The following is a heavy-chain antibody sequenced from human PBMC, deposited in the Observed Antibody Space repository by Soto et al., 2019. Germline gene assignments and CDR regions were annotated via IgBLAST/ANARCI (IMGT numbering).Heavy chain of an antibody. V-gene: IGHV5-51*01. Sequence: GESLKISCKGSGYSFTSYWIGWVRQMPGKVLEWMGIIYPGDSDTRYSPSFQGQVTISADKSISTAYLQWSSLKASDTAMYYCARLRGYYDFWSGYSYGMDVWGPGXTVTVYS. CDR2: IYPGDSDT. J-gene: IGHJ6*02. CDR3: ARLRGYYDFWSGYSYGMDV. D-gene: IGHD3-3*01. CDR1: GYSFTSYW.